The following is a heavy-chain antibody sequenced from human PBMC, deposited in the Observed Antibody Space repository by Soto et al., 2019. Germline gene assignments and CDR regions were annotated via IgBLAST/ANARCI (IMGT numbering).Heavy chain of an antibody. Sequence: PGGSLRLSCAASGFSFRTYWMQWARQAPGKGLEWVSRINNDGSSTDYADSVKGRFTISRDNAKDTLYLQMNSLRAEDTATYYCAMGMMDVWGTGTTVIVSS. CDR1: GFSFRTYW. CDR2: INNDGSST. J-gene: IGHJ6*04. V-gene: IGHV3-74*01. D-gene: IGHD7-27*01. CDR3: AMGMMDV.